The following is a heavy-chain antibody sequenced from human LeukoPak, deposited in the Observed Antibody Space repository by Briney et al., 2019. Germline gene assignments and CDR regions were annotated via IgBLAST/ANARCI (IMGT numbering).Heavy chain of an antibody. CDR1: GDSVSSYF. CDR2: IYQTTT. D-gene: IGHD1-14*01. V-gene: IGHV4-59*02. CDR3: ARNFPGRTEDV. J-gene: IGHJ6*04. Sequence: SETLSLTCTVSGDSVSSYFWTWVRQFPGKGLEWVGYIYQTTTTYNPSLKGRVTISADMSQNQLSLKVTSVTAADTAVYYCARNFPGRTEDVWGKGTTVIVSS.